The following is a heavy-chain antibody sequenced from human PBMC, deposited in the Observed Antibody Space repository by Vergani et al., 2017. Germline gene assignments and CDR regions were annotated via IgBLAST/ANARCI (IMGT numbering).Heavy chain of an antibody. Sequence: QVQLVEAGGGVVQPGRSLRLSCAASGFTFSSYGMHWVRQAPGKGLEWVAVISYDGSNKYYADSVKGRFTISRDNSKNTLSLQMNSLRAEDTAVYYCAKSGADFWSGYYTDYYSMDVWGKGTTVTVSS. CDR1: GFTFSSYG. CDR2: ISYDGSNK. D-gene: IGHD3-3*01. V-gene: IGHV3-30*18. J-gene: IGHJ6*03. CDR3: AKSGADFWSGYYTDYYSMDV.